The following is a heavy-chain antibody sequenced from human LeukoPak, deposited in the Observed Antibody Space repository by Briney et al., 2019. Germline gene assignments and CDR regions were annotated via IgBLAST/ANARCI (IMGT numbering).Heavy chain of an antibody. V-gene: IGHV1-2*02. CDR2: INPNSGGT. D-gene: IGHD5-12*01. CDR3: ARVPYRGYDPKADY. Sequence: GASVKVSCKASGYTFTAYYIHWVRQAPGLGLEWMGWINPNSGGTKYAQKFQGRVTMTRDTSISTAYMELNNLRSDDAAVYYCARVPYRGYDPKADYWGQGTLVTVSS. J-gene: IGHJ4*02. CDR1: GYTFTAYY.